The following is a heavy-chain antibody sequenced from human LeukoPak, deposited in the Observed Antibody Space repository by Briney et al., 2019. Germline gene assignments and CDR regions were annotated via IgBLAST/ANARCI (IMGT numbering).Heavy chain of an antibody. Sequence: GGSLRLSCTASKFTFSHYGMQWVRQAPGKGLEWVAVISYDGSNKYYADSVKGRFTISRDNSKNTLYLQMNSLRAEDTAVYYCARDRVGATDYFDYWGQGTQVTVSS. CDR1: KFTFSHYG. J-gene: IGHJ4*02. V-gene: IGHV3-30*03. CDR3: ARDRVGATDYFDY. D-gene: IGHD1-26*01. CDR2: ISYDGSNK.